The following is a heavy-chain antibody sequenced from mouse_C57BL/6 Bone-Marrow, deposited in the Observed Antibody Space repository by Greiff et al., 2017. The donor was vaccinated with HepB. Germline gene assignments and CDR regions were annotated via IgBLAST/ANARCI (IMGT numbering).Heavy chain of an antibody. D-gene: IGHD4-1*02. J-gene: IGHJ4*01. CDR2: IDPSDSYT. CDR1: GYTFTSYW. Sequence: QVQLQQPGAELVKPGASVKLSCKASGYTFTSYWMQWVKQRPGQGLEWIGEIDPSDSYTNYNQKFKGKATLTVDTSASTAYMQLSSLTSEDSAVYYCASFPTGTKGYYAMDYWGQGTSVTVSS. V-gene: IGHV1-50*01. CDR3: ASFPTGTKGYYAMDY.